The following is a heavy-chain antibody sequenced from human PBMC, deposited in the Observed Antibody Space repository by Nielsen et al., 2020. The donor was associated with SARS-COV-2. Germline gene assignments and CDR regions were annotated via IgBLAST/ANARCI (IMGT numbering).Heavy chain of an antibody. Sequence: SETLSLTCTVSGGSVSSGTYSWSWIRQSPGKGLEWIGYIHYSGSPNYNPSLKSRVTISVDTSKNQFSLKLSSVTAADTAVYYCARGCSTTSCLYAFDIWGQGTMVTVSS. CDR1: GGSVSSGTYS. V-gene: IGHV4-61*01. J-gene: IGHJ3*02. CDR2: IHYSGSP. D-gene: IGHD2-2*01. CDR3: ARGCSTTSCLYAFDI.